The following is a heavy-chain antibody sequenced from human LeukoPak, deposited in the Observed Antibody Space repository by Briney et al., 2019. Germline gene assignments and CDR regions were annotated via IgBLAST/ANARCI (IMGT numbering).Heavy chain of an antibody. D-gene: IGHD3-10*01. CDR1: GFTFSSYA. V-gene: IGHV3-23*01. J-gene: IGHJ4*02. Sequence: GGSLRLSCAASGFTFSSYAMSWVRQAPGKGLEWVSAISGSGGNTNYADSVLGRFTVSRDNSKNTLYLQMNSLRAEDTAVYYCVATRVCGGVLLRPNCLYFENWGQGTLVSVSS. CDR3: VATRVCGGVLLRPNCLYFEN. CDR2: ISGSGGNT.